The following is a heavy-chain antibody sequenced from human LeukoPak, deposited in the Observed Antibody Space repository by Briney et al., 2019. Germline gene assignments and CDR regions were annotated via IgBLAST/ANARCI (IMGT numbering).Heavy chain of an antibody. D-gene: IGHD2/OR15-2a*01. J-gene: IGHJ1*01. V-gene: IGHV3-23*01. CDR1: GGSISSYY. CDR3: AKTLFYDRGHETFQH. CDR2: ISGSGGST. Sequence: PSETLSLTCTVSGGSISSYYWSWIRQPPGKGLEWVSAISGSGGSTNYAPSVKGRFTISRDNSKHTLYLQMNSLRAEDTAVYYCAKTLFYDRGHETFQHWGQGTLVTVSS.